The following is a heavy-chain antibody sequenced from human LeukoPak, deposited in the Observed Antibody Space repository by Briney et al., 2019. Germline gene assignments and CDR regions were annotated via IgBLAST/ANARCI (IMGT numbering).Heavy chain of an antibody. CDR1: GGTFSNYA. CDR3: ARDRAPAIGPQPAYYYYYMDV. Sequence: GASVKVSCKASGGTFSNYAISWVRQAPGQGLEWMGGIIPMFGPASSVQKFQGRVTITTDDSTSTVYMELSSLTSEDTAVYYCARDRAPAIGPQPAYYYYYMDVWGKGTTVTVSS. J-gene: IGHJ6*03. CDR2: IIPMFGPA. D-gene: IGHD2-21*02. V-gene: IGHV1-69*05.